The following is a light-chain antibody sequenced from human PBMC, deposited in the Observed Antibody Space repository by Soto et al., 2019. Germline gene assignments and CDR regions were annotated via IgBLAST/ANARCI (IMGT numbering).Light chain of an antibody. CDR3: LLSYNGPYV. CDR2: DTT. Sequence: VVTQVPSLTVSPGGTVTLTCRSSPVAVTTGHYPYWFQQKPRQAPRTLIYDTTNRHSWTPARFSGSLLGGKAALTLSGAQPEDEAEYYCLLSYNGPYVFGTGTKVTVL. J-gene: IGLJ1*01. CDR1: PVAVTTGHY. V-gene: IGLV7-46*01.